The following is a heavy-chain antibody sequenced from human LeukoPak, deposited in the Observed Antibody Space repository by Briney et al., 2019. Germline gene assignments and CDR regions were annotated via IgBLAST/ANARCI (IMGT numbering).Heavy chain of an antibody. J-gene: IGHJ4*02. V-gene: IGHV3-33*01. Sequence: GGSLRLSCAASGFTFSSYGVHWVRQAPGKGLEWVAVIWYDGSNKYYADSVKGRFTISRDNSKNTLYLQMNSLRAEDTAVYYCARSRWLITDWGQGTLVTVSS. CDR2: IWYDGSNK. CDR1: GFTFSSYG. D-gene: IGHD3-10*01. CDR3: ARSRWLITD.